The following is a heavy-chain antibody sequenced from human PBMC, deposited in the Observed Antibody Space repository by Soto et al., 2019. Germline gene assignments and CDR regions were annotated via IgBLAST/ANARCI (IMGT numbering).Heavy chain of an antibody. Sequence: AGSLRLSCAASGSTCSDYYMSWIRQTPGKGLVWVSRISSDGSSTNYADSVKGRFTISRDNAKNTLHLQMDSLRVEDTAVYYCARVPHCSSSSCYSYFDNWGQGTLVTVSS. CDR3: ARVPHCSSSSCYSYFDN. V-gene: IGHV3-74*01. CDR2: ISSDGSST. J-gene: IGHJ4*02. D-gene: IGHD2-2*02. CDR1: GSTCSDYY.